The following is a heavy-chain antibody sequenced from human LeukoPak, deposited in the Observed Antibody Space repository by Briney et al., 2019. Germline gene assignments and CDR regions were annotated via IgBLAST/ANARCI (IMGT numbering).Heavy chain of an antibody. D-gene: IGHD6-19*01. CDR2: IYNRESS. Sequence: PSKTLSLTCSVSGDSLPGYFWTWIRQPPGKGLEWIGYIYNRESSDYNPSLKSRVNMSIDMPNHQFSLRLSSVSAADTAVYFCARGHYGWLGSVEVFDYWGQGILVTVSS. CDR3: ARGHYGWLGSVEVFDY. J-gene: IGHJ4*02. CDR1: GDSLPGYF. V-gene: IGHV4-59*01.